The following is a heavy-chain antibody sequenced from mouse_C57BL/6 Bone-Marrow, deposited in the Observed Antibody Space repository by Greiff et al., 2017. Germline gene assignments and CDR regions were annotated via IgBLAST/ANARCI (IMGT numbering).Heavy chain of an antibody. D-gene: IGHD1-1*01. Sequence: EVQLQESGPELVKPGASVKISCKASGYSFTGYYMNWVKQSPEKSLEWIGEINPSTGGTTYNQKFKAKATLTVDKSSSTAYMQRKSLTSEDSAVYDCASFTTVVPAYWYYEVWGTGTTVTVST. CDR1: GYSFTGYY. CDR2: INPSTGGT. CDR3: ASFTTVVPAYWYYEV. J-gene: IGHJ1*03. V-gene: IGHV1-42*01.